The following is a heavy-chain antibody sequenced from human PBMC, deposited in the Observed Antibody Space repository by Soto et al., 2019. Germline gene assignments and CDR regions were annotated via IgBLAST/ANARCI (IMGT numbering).Heavy chain of an antibody. J-gene: IGHJ2*01. D-gene: IGHD3-9*01. Sequence: EVQLLESGGGLVQPGGSMRLACGASGVTFGSYAMRWVRQAPGKGLEWVSAISGSGASTYYADSGKGRFTISSDNSTHTLYLHLFCLRADDTAVSYCAGLRFVDCLSYDCYFDLWGRGTLVTVSS. CDR1: GVTFGSYA. CDR3: AGLRFVDCLSYDCYFDL. V-gene: IGHV3-23*01. CDR2: ISGSGAST.